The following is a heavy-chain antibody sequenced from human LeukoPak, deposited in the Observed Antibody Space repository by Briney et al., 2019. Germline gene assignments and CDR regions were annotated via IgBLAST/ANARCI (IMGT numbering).Heavy chain of an antibody. Sequence: GESLKISCKGSGYSFTSYWIGWVRQMPGKGLEWMGIIYPGDSDTRYSPSFQGQVTISADKSISTAYLQWSSLKASDTAMYYCARRLGYCSSTSCYKLPDYFDYWGQGTLVTVSS. CDR2: IYPGDSDT. CDR3: ARRLGYCSSTSCYKLPDYFDY. V-gene: IGHV5-51*01. CDR1: GYSFTSYW. D-gene: IGHD2-2*02. J-gene: IGHJ4*02.